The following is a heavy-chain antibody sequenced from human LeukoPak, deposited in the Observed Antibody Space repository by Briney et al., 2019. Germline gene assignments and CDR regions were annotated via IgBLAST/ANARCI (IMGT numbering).Heavy chain of an antibody. J-gene: IGHJ5*02. CDR3: AALSGYCSGGGCFQRFDP. CDR1: GFTFDDYA. Sequence: GGSLRLSCAASGFTFDDYAMHWVRQAPGKGLEWVSGISWNSGSIGYADSVKGRFTISRDNAKNSLYLQMNSLRAEDTALYYCAALSGYCSGGGCFQRFDPWGQGTLVTVSS. D-gene: IGHD2-15*01. V-gene: IGHV3-9*01. CDR2: ISWNSGSI.